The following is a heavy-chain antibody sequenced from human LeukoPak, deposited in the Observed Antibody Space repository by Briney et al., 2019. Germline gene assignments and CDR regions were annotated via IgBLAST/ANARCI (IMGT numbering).Heavy chain of an antibody. D-gene: IGHD6-13*01. CDR1: GGSISSYY. CDR2: IYYSGTT. CDR3: ARGYSSSWYYFDY. V-gene: IGHV4-59*01. J-gene: IGHJ4*02. Sequence: SETLSLTCTVSGGSISSYYWSWIRQPPGKGLEWIGYIYYSGTTNYSPSRKSRVSISVDTSKNQFTLRLSSVTAADTAVYYCARGYSSSWYYFDYWGQGTLVSVCS.